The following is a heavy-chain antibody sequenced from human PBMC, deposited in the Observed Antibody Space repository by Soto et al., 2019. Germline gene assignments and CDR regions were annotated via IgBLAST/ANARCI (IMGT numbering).Heavy chain of an antibody. CDR1: GGFVSSGSYY. CDR2: IYYSGST. CDR3: ARVWFGARFDY. J-gene: IGHJ4*02. D-gene: IGHD3-10*01. V-gene: IGHV4-61*01. Sequence: QVQLQESGPGLVKPSETLSLTCTVSGGFVSSGSYYWSWIRQPPGKGLEWIGYIYYSGSTNYNPSLKSRVTISVDTSKNQFSLKLSSVTAADTAVYYCARVWFGARFDYWGQGTLVTVSS.